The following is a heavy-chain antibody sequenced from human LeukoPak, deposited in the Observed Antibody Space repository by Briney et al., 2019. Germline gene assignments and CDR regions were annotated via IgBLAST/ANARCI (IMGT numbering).Heavy chain of an antibody. Sequence: SETLSLTCTVSGGSISSGDYYWSWIRQPPGKGLEWIGYIYYSGSTYYNPSLKSRVTISVDTSKNQFSLKLSSVTAADTAVYYCARTYSSSWYGASDAFEIWGQGTMVTVSS. D-gene: IGHD6-13*01. J-gene: IGHJ3*02. CDR1: GGSISSGDYY. V-gene: IGHV4-30-4*01. CDR2: IYYSGST. CDR3: ARTYSSSWYGASDAFEI.